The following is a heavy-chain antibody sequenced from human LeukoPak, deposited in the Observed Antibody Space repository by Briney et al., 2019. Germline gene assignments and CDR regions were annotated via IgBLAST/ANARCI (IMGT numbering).Heavy chain of an antibody. J-gene: IGHJ4*02. D-gene: IGHD3-10*01. CDR1: GYTFTSYY. V-gene: IGHV1-46*01. CDR2: INPSGGST. CDR3: AREGDGSGSYYGYYFDY. Sequence: ASVKVSCKASGYTFTSYYMHWVRQAPGQGLDWMGIINPSGGSTSYAQKFQGRVTMTRDTSTSTVYMELSSLRSEDTAVYYCAREGDGSGSYYGYYFDYWGQGTLVTVSS.